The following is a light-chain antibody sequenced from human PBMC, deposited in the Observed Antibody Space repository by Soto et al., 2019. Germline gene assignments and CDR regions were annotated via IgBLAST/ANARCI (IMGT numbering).Light chain of an antibody. CDR3: AAWDDSLNGVV. CDR2: FND. V-gene: IGLV1-36*01. CDR1: SSNIGNNA. J-gene: IGLJ2*01. Sequence: QSVLTQPPSVSEAPRQRVTISCSGSSSNIGNNAVNWYQQLPGKAPKVLIYFNDLLPSGVSDRFSGSKSDTSASLAISGLQSEDEADYYCAAWDDSLNGVVFGGGTKLTVL.